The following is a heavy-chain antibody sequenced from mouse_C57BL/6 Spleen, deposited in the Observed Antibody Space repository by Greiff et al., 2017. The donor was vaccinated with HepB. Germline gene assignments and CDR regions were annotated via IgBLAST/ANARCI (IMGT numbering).Heavy chain of an antibody. Sequence: EVKLLESGEGLVKPGGSLKLSCAASGFTFSSYAMSWVRQTPEKRLEWVAYISSGGDYIYYADTVKGRFTISRDNARNTLYLQMSSLKSEDTAMYYCTRGHYYGSSADYAMDYWGQGTSVTVSS. V-gene: IGHV5-9-1*02. CDR1: GFTFSSYA. CDR2: ISSGGDYI. J-gene: IGHJ4*01. CDR3: TRGHYYGSSADYAMDY. D-gene: IGHD1-1*01.